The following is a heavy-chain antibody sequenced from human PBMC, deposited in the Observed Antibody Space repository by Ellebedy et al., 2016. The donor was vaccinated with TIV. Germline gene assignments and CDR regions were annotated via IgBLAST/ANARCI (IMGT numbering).Heavy chain of an antibody. Sequence: KVSCKGSGYSFTSYWIGWVRQMPGKGLEWVGIIYPADSNTRYSPYFQGQVTISADKSISNAYLQWSSLKASDSAMYYCARPSMSMFGGVTPFDYWGQGTLVTVSS. CDR1: GYSFTSYW. V-gene: IGHV5-51*01. J-gene: IGHJ4*02. D-gene: IGHD3-16*01. CDR3: ARPSMSMFGGVTPFDY. CDR2: IYPADSNT.